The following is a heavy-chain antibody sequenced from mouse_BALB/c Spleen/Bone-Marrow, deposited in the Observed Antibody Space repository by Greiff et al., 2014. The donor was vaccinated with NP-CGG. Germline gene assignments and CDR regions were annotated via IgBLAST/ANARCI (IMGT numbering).Heavy chain of an antibody. J-gene: IGHJ3*01. D-gene: IGHD2-4*01. CDR2: IHPGSGGA. CDR1: GYTFTDYE. V-gene: IGHV1-15*01. Sequence: VQLQESGAELVRPGASVKLSCKALGYTFTDYEMHWVKRTPVHGLEWIGTIHPGSGGAAYNQKFKGKATLTADKSSSTAYMELSSLTSEDSAVYYCTREELRGAGFVYWGQGTLVTVSA. CDR3: TREELRGAGFVY.